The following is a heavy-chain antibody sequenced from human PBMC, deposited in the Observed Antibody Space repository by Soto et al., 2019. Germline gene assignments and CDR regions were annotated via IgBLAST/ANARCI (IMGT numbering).Heavy chain of an antibody. J-gene: IGHJ4*02. CDR3: ASKRYYDSSYFDY. Sequence: SETLSLTWTVSGGSISSYYWSWIRQPPGKGLEWIGYIYYSGSTNYNPSLKSRVTISVDTSKNQFSLKLSSVTAADTAVYYCASKRYYDSSYFDYWGQGTLVTVSS. D-gene: IGHD3-22*01. V-gene: IGHV4-59*01. CDR1: GGSISSYY. CDR2: IYYSGST.